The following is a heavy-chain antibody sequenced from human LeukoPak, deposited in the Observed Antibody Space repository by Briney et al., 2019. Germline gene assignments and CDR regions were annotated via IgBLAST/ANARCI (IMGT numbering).Heavy chain of an antibody. D-gene: IGHD3-10*01. CDR1: GFTFSSHW. Sequence: GGSLRLSCEASGFTFSSHWMHWVRQLPGKGLVWVARIRGDENEIDYADSGKGRYTISRDNAKIPLYLQMNSLRVEDTAVYFCARGHVPGSTRHWDFWGQGTLVTVSS. CDR3: ARGHVPGSTRHWDF. J-gene: IGHJ4*02. V-gene: IGHV3-74*01. CDR2: IRGDENEI.